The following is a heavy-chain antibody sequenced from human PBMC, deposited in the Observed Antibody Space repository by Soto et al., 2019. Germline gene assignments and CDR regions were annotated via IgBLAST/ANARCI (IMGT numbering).Heavy chain of an antibody. CDR2: FIPILDMA. D-gene: IGHD2-21*01. Sequence: QVPVVQSGAEVKKPESSVKVSCKPSGGTFNTYSVNWVRLAPGHGLEWMGRFIPILDMANYAQKFQDRVTITADRSTFTAYMELNSLTSDDTAGYYCAITYCRDNSCPRDFDFWGPGTRVTVSS. CDR3: AITYCRDNSCPRDFDF. CDR1: GGTFNTYS. J-gene: IGHJ4*02. V-gene: IGHV1-69*02.